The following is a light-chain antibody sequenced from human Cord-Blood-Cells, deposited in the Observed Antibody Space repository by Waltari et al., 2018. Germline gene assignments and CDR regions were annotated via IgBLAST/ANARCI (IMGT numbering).Light chain of an antibody. Sequence: QSVLTQPPSVSGAPGQRVTISCTGSSSNIGAGYDVHWYQQLPGTAPKLLIYGNSNRPSGVPDRVSGSKSGTSASLAITGLQAEDEADYYCQSYDSSLSPYVFGTGTKVTVL. CDR3: QSYDSSLSPYV. J-gene: IGLJ1*01. V-gene: IGLV1-40*01. CDR1: SSNIGAGYD. CDR2: GNS.